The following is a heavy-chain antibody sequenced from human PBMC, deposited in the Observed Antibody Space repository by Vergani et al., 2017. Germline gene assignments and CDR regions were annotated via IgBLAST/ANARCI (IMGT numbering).Heavy chain of an antibody. CDR1: GGTFSSYT. D-gene: IGHD3-10*01. Sequence: QVQLVQSGAEVKKPGSSVKVSCKASGGTFSSYTISWVRQAPGQGLEWMGRIIPILGIANYAQKFQGRVTITADKSTSTAHMELSSLRSEDTAVYYCARGVFGEYYYYYYMDVWGKGTTVTVSS. CDR3: ARGVFGEYYYYYYMDV. CDR2: IIPILGIA. V-gene: IGHV1-69*02. J-gene: IGHJ6*03.